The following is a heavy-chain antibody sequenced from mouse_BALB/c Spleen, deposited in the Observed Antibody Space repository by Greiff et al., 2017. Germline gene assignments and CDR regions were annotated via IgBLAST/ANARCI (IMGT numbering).Heavy chain of an antibody. J-gene: IGHJ3*01. V-gene: IGHV6-6*02. CDR3: TRRTYYYGSSFFAY. Sequence: EVKLEESGGGLVQPGGSMKLSCVASGFTFSNYWMNWVRQSPEKGLEWVAEIRLKSNNYATHYAESVKGRFTISRDDSKSSVYLQMNNLRAEDTGIYYCTRRTYYYGSSFFAYWGQGTLVTVSA. CDR2: IRLKSNNYAT. D-gene: IGHD1-1*01. CDR1: GFTFSNYW.